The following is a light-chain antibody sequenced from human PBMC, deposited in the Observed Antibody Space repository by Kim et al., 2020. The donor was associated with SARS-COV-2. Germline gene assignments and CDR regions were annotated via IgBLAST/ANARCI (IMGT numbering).Light chain of an antibody. CDR2: GAS. CDR1: QSVSSN. V-gene: IGKV3-15*01. Sequence: EIVMTQSPATLSVSPGERATLSCRASQSVSSNLAWYQQKPGQAPRLLIYGASTRAIGIPGRFSGSGSGTEFTLTISSLQSEDFAVYYCQQYSHWPLTFGGGTKLEI. CDR3: QQYSHWPLT. J-gene: IGKJ4*01.